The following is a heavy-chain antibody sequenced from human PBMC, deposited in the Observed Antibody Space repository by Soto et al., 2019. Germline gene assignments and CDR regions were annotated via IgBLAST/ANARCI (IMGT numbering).Heavy chain of an antibody. D-gene: IGHD5-12*01. J-gene: IGHJ4*02. Sequence: SETLSLTCTVSGGSISSSSYYWGWIRQPPGKGLEWIGSIYYSGSTYYNPSLKSRVTISVDTSKNQFSLKLSSVTAADTAVYYCYIVATKYFDYWGQGTLVTVSS. CDR1: GGSISSSSYY. CDR2: IYYSGST. CDR3: YIVATKYFDY. V-gene: IGHV4-39*01.